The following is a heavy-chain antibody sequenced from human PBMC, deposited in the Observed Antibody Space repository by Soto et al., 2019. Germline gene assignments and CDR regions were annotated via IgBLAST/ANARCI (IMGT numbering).Heavy chain of an antibody. CDR1: GFTVSSNY. CDR2: IYSGGST. D-gene: IGHD6-19*01. J-gene: IGHJ3*02. Sequence: PGGSLRLSCAASGFTVSSNYMSWVRQAPGKGLEWVSVIYSGGSTYYADSVKGRFTISRHNSKNTLYLQMNSLRAEDTAVYYCARWPGSSGPLGAFDIWGQGTMVTVSS. V-gene: IGHV3-53*04. CDR3: ARWPGSSGPLGAFDI.